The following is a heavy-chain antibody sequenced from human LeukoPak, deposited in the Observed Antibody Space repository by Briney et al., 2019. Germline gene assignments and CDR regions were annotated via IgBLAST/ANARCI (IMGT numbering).Heavy chain of an antibody. Sequence: GGSLRLSCAAPGFTFSSYGMHWVRQAPGKGLGWVAFIRYDGSNKYYADSVKSRFTIFRDNAKNSLYLQMNSLRAEDTAVDYCARSPGLELTWLDYWGQGTLVTVSS. D-gene: IGHD1-7*01. CDR2: IRYDGSNK. CDR3: ARSPGLELTWLDY. V-gene: IGHV3-30*02. J-gene: IGHJ4*02. CDR1: GFTFSSYG.